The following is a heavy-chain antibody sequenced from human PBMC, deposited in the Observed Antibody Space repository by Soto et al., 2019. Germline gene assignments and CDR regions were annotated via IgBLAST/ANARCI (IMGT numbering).Heavy chain of an antibody. Sequence: SETLSLTCTVSGGSISSYYWSWIRQPPGKGLKWIGYIYYSGSTNYNPSLKSRVTISVDTSKNQFSLKLSSVTAADTAVYSCARGRIQLWYPFDYWGQGTLVTVSS. J-gene: IGHJ4*02. CDR3: ARGRIQLWYPFDY. CDR2: IYYSGST. D-gene: IGHD5-18*01. V-gene: IGHV4-59*01. CDR1: GGSISSYY.